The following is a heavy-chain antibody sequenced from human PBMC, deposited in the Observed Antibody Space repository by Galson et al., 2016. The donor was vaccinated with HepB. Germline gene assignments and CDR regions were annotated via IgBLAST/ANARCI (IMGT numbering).Heavy chain of an antibody. CDR1: GFTFSSYE. J-gene: IGHJ4*02. CDR2: ISSSGSTI. V-gene: IGHV3-48*03. D-gene: IGHD3-9*01. CDR3: ASYPGYFPGN. Sequence: SLRLSCAASGFTFSSYEMNWVRQAPGKGLEWVSYISSSGSTIYYAGSVKGRFTISRDNAKNSLYLQMNSLRAEDTAVYYCASYPGYFPGNWGQGTLVTVSS.